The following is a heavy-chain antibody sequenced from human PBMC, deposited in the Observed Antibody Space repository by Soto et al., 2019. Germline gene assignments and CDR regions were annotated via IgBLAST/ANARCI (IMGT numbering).Heavy chain of an antibody. D-gene: IGHD6-6*01. J-gene: IGHJ6*02. CDR3: ATSIAAPDPSYYYYYGMDV. CDR2: IYYSGST. CDR1: GGSVSSGSYY. V-gene: IGHV4-61*01. Sequence: PSETLSLTYTVSGGSVSSGSYYWSWIRQPPGKGLEWIGYIYYSGSTNYNPSLKSRVTISVDTSKNQFSLKLSSVTAADTAVYYCATSIAAPDPSYYYYYGMDVWGQGTTVTVSS.